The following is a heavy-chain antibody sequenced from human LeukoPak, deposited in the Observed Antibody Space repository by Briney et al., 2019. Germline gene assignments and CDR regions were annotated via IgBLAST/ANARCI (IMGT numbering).Heavy chain of an antibody. CDR1: GFTFSNNS. D-gene: IGHD6-13*01. Sequence: GGSLRLSCAASGFTFSNNSMNRVRQAPGKDLERLSSISSSSSYIYYADSVKGRLTISRDNAKNSLYLQMNSLRAEDTAVYYCSGALLTPAGNIYHYWGQGTLVTVSS. V-gene: IGHV3-21*01. J-gene: IGHJ4*02. CDR3: SGALLTPAGNIYHY. CDR2: ISSSSSYI.